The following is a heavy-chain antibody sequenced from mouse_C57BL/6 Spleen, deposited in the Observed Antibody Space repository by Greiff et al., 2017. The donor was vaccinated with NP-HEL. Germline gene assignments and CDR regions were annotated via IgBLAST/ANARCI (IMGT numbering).Heavy chain of an antibody. CDR2: ISSGGDYI. V-gene: IGHV5-9-1*02. Sequence: EVKVVESGEGLVKPGGSLKLSCAASGFTFSSYAMSWVRQTPEKRLEWVAYISSGGDYIYYADTVKGRFTISRDNARNTLYLQMSSLKSEDTAMYYCTSLGYGSSYLDYWGQGTTLTVSS. D-gene: IGHD1-1*01. J-gene: IGHJ2*01. CDR1: GFTFSSYA. CDR3: TSLGYGSSYLDY.